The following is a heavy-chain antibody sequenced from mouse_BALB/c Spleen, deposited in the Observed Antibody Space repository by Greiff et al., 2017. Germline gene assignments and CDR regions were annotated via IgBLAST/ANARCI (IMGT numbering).Heavy chain of an antibody. D-gene: IGHD2-14*01. CDR3: TRSSYRYEGY. Sequence: VKLMESGAELVRPGASVTLSCKASGYTFTDYEMHWVKQTPVHGLEWIGAIDPETGGTAYNQKFKGKATLTADKSSSTAYMELRSLTSEDSAVYYCTRSSYRYEGYWGQGTTLTVSS. J-gene: IGHJ2*01. CDR1: GYTFTDYE. CDR2: IDPETGGT. V-gene: IGHV1-15*01.